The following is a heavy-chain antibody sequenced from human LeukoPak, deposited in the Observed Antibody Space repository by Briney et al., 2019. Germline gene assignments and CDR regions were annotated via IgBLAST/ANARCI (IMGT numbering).Heavy chain of an antibody. Sequence: GGSLRLSCAASGFTFSSYAMSWVRQAPGKGLEWVSGISGSDGSTNYADSVKGRFTISRDNAKNSLYLQMNSLRAEDTAVYYCAREKGGAFDIWGQGTMVTVSS. CDR3: AREKGGAFDI. J-gene: IGHJ3*02. V-gene: IGHV3-23*01. CDR1: GFTFSSYA. CDR2: ISGSDGST.